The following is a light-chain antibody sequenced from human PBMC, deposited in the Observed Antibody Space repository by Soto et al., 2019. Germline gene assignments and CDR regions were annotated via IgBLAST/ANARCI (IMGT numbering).Light chain of an antibody. CDR2: DVS. J-gene: IGLJ7*01. V-gene: IGLV2-14*01. CDR1: TSDVGDYNY. CDR3: SSYTRSSTLYVV. Sequence: QSVLTQPASVSGSPGQSITISCTGTTSDVGDYNYVSWYQQRPGKVPKLVIYDVSNRPSGVSTRFSGSKSGNTASLTISGLQADDEADYYCSSYTRSSTLYVVFGGGTQLTVL.